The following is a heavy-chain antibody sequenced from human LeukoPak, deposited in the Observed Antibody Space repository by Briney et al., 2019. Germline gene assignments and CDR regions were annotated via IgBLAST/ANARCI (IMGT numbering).Heavy chain of an antibody. J-gene: IGHJ3*02. CDR3: VREPFEM. V-gene: IGHV3-30*04. CDR1: GFTFSRFA. Sequence: GGSLRLSCTASGFTFSRFAMYWVRQAPGKGLEWVAVISKDGGIQAYTDSMKGRFTISRDNSKNTMYLQMNSLRAEDSAVYYCVREPFEMWGQGTMVTVSS. CDR2: ISKDGGIQ.